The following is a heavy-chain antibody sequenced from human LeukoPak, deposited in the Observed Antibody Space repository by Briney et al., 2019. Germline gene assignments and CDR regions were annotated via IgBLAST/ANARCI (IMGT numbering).Heavy chain of an antibody. J-gene: IGHJ4*02. CDR1: GGSFSGYY. CDR2: INHSGST. Sequence: MSSETLSLTCAVYGGSFSGYYWSWIRQPPGKGLEWIGEINHSGSTNYNPSLKSRVTISVDTSKNQFSLKLSSVTAADTAVYYCAMTYYYDSTGSYYFDYWGQGTLVTVSS. V-gene: IGHV4-34*01. CDR3: AMTYYYDSTGSYYFDY. D-gene: IGHD3-22*01.